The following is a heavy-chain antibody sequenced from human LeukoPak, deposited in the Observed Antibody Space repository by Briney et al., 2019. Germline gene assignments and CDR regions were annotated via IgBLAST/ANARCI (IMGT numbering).Heavy chain of an antibody. Sequence: SVKVSCKASGGTFSSYAISWVRQAPGQGLEWMGGIIPIFGTANYAQKFQGRVTITTDESTSTAYMELSSLRSEDTAVYYCARVWGYYGSGSLYNWFDPWGQGTLVTVSS. V-gene: IGHV1-69*05. J-gene: IGHJ5*02. CDR2: IIPIFGTA. CDR1: GGTFSSYA. CDR3: ARVWGYYGSGSLYNWFDP. D-gene: IGHD3-10*01.